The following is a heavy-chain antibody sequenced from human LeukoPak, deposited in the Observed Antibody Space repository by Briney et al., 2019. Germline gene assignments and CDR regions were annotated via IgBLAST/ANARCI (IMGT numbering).Heavy chain of an antibody. Sequence: GGSLRLSCAASGFTLSSFAMSWVRQAPGKGLEWVSTIGTGYTTWYADSVKGRFTISRDNSANTLYLQMNSLRAEDTAEYYCAKGGVAAGSDWGHGTLVTVSS. CDR1: GFTLSSFA. CDR3: AKGGVAAGSD. CDR2: IGTGYTT. V-gene: IGHV3-23*01. D-gene: IGHD6-13*01. J-gene: IGHJ4*01.